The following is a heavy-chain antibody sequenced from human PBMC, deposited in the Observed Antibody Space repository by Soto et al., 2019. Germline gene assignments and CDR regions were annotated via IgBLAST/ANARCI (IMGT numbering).Heavy chain of an antibody. D-gene: IGHD1-26*01. CDR1: GFSFSNFA. V-gene: IGHV3-23*01. CDR3: AKIGPSVGATGPYYYFDY. CDR2: ISGSGGTT. Sequence: GGSLRLSCAASGFSFSNFAVNWVRQAPGKGLEWVATISGSGGTTYYAGSVKGRFTIFRDNSKDTLYLQMNSLRAEDTAVYYCAKIGPSVGATGPYYYFDYWGPGTLVTVSS. J-gene: IGHJ4*02.